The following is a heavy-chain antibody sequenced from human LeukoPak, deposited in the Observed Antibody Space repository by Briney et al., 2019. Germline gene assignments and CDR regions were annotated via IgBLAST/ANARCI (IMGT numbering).Heavy chain of an antibody. V-gene: IGHV3-23*01. J-gene: IGHJ4*02. CDR3: AKDQILGYYYDSSGYS. CDR2: ISGGGGIT. Sequence: GGSLRLSCATSGFTFSSYGMSWVRQAPGKGLEWVSAISGGGGITYYADSVKGRFTISRDNSKNTLYLQMNSLRAEDTAVYYCAKDQILGYYYDSSGYSWGQGTLVTVSS. D-gene: IGHD3-22*01. CDR1: GFTFSSYG.